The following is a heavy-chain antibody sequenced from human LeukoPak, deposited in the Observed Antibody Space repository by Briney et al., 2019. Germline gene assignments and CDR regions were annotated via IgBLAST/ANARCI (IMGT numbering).Heavy chain of an antibody. CDR3: ARDLDYYDRIFDY. Sequence: GGSLRLSCAASGFTFSDYYMSWIRQAPGKGLEGVSYISSSGSTIYYADSVKGRFTISRDNAKSSLYLQMNSLRAEDTAVYYCARDLDYYDRIFDYWGQGTLVTVSS. CDR1: GFTFSDYY. D-gene: IGHD3-22*01. V-gene: IGHV3-11*01. J-gene: IGHJ4*02. CDR2: ISSSGSTI.